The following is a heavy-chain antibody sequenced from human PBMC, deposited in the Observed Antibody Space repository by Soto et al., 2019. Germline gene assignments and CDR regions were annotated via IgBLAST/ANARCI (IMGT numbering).Heavy chain of an antibody. V-gene: IGHV4-30-2*01. J-gene: IGHJ3*02. D-gene: IGHD3-16*02. CDR2: IYHSGST. CDR3: ARTLYDYVWGSYRPNDAFDI. Sequence: SETLSLTCAVSGGSISSGGYSWSWIRQPPGKGLEWIGYIYHSGSTYYNPSLKSRVTISVDRSKNQFSLKLSSVTAADTAVYYCARTLYDYVWGSYRPNDAFDIWGQGTMVTVSS. CDR1: GGSISSGGYS.